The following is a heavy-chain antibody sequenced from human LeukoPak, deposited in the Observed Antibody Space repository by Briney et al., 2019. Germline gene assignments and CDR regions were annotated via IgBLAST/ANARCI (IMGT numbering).Heavy chain of an antibody. D-gene: IGHD3-10*01. Sequence: GGSLRPSCAASGFTFSGYSMTWVRKAPGKGLGGVSYISSSSTIYYADSVKGRFTISRDNAKNSLYLQMNSLRAEDTAVYYCARDGFMVRGVFDYWGQGTLVTVSS. CDR1: GFTFSGYS. J-gene: IGHJ4*02. V-gene: IGHV3-48*01. CDR3: ARDGFMVRGVFDY. CDR2: ISSSSTI.